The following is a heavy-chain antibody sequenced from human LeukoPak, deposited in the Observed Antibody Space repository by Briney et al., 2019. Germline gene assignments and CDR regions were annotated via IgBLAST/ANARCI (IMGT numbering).Heavy chain of an antibody. Sequence: GESLKISCKASGYSFSNYWIGWVRQMPGKGLEWMGIIYPGDSESRYSPSFQGQVTISVDKSISTAYLQWSSLRASDTAMYYCARAQYCSSTSCYAGWFDPWGQGTLVTVSS. CDR2: IYPGDSES. CDR3: ARAQYCSSTSCYAGWFDP. D-gene: IGHD2-2*01. V-gene: IGHV5-51*01. CDR1: GYSFSNYW. J-gene: IGHJ5*02.